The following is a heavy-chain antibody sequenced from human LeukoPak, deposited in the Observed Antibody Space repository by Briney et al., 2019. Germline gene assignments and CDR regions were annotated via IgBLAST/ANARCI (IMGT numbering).Heavy chain of an antibody. V-gene: IGHV4-59*02. J-gene: IGHJ4*02. Sequence: SETLSLTCVVSGVSVSGYYWGWIRQPPGRGLEWIGYVYYSGSTNYNPSLKSRITISVDTSRNQFSLQLSSVTAADTAVYYCARIHRYCSGGACYVLDNWGQGTLVAVSS. CDR2: VYYSGST. CDR3: ARIHRYCSGGACYVLDN. D-gene: IGHD2-15*01. CDR1: GVSVSGYY.